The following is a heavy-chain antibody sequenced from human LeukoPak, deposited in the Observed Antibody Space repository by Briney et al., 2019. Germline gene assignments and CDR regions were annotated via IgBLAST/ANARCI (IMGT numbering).Heavy chain of an antibody. D-gene: IGHD3-3*01. J-gene: IGHJ3*02. V-gene: IGHV7-4-1*02. CDR2: INTNTGNP. CDR1: GYTFTSYA. Sequence: ASVKVSCKASGYTFTSYAMNWVRQTPGQGLEWMGWINTNTGNPTYAQGFTGRFAFSLDTSVSTAYLQISSLKAEDTAVYYCARDLRFLEWLPHAFDIWGQGTMVTVSS. CDR3: ARDLRFLEWLPHAFDI.